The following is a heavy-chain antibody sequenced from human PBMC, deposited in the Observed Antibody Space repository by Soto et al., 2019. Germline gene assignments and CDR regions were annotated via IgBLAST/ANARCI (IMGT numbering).Heavy chain of an antibody. D-gene: IGHD2-21*02. J-gene: IGHJ4*02. CDR1: GLTFSDAW. CDR2: IKSKASGGTA. V-gene: IGHV3-15*01. CDR3: AQQRDFVSFFHY. Sequence: GGSLRLSCAASGLTFSDAWMSWVRQVPGKGLEWIGRIKSKASGGTADYAAPVRGRFTISRDDSKNTVYLQMNSLKTEDRAVYYCAQQRDFVSFFHYWGQGTLVTVSS.